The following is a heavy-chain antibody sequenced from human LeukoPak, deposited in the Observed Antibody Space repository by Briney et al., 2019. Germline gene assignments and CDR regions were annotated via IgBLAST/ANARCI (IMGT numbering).Heavy chain of an antibody. Sequence: GGSLRLSCAVSGITLSNYGMSWVRQAPGKGLEWVAGISDSGGNTKYADSVKSRFTISRDNPKNTLYLQMNSLRAEDTAVYFCAKRGVVIRVILVGFHKEAYYFESWGQGALVTVSS. CDR1: GITLSNYG. J-gene: IGHJ4*02. D-gene: IGHD3/OR15-3a*01. V-gene: IGHV3-23*01. CDR2: ISDSGGNT. CDR3: AKRGVVIRVILVGFHKEAYYFES.